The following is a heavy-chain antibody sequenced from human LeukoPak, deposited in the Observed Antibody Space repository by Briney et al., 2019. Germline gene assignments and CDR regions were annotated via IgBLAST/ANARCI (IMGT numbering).Heavy chain of an antibody. CDR1: GFTFSSYG. J-gene: IGHJ4*02. CDR3: AKHSYRVDSFTDY. V-gene: IGHV3-33*06. D-gene: IGHD5-12*01. CDR2: IWYDGSNK. Sequence: PGGSLRLSCAASGFTFSSYGMHWVRRAPGKGLEWVAVIWYDGSNKYYADSVKGRFTISRDNSKNTLYLQMNSLRAEDTAVYYCAKHSYRVDSFTDYWGQGTLVTVSS.